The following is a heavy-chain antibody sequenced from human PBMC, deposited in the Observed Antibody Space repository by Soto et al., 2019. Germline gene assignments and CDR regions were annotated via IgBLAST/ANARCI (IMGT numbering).Heavy chain of an antibody. V-gene: IGHV3-23*01. J-gene: IGHJ4*02. CDR2: ISGTADST. D-gene: IGHD3-10*01. Sequence: EIHLLESGGGLVQPGGSLRLSCAASGFSVPDFAMSWVRQAPGKGLEWVSLISGTADSTHYANSVRGRFTVSRDDPKATLHLQMSGLRAEDTAIYYCAKDSGNYGSGTFSHWGQGTLVTVSS. CDR3: AKDSGNYGSGTFSH. CDR1: GFSVPDFA.